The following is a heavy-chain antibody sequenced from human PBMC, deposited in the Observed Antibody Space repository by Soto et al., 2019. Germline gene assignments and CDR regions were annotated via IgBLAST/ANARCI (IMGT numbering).Heavy chain of an antibody. V-gene: IGHV3-9*01. CDR3: AKGGVSSGWSSYYYMDV. D-gene: IGHD6-19*01. CDR1: GFTFDDYA. Sequence: GGSLRLSCAASGFTFDDYAMHWVRQAPGKGLEWVSGISWNSGSIGYADSVKGRFTISRDNAKNSLYLQMNSLRAEDTALYYCAKGGVSSGWSSYYYMDVWGKGTTVTVSS. CDR2: ISWNSGSI. J-gene: IGHJ6*03.